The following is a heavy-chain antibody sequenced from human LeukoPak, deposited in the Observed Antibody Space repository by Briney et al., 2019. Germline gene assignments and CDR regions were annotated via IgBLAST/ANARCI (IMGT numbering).Heavy chain of an antibody. CDR2: IYYSGST. Sequence: SETLSLTCTVSGGSISSSSYYWGWIRQPPGKGLEWIGSIYYSGSTYYNPSLTSRVTISVDTSKNQFSLKLSSVTAADTAVYYCARLGVRGGPGYMDVWGKGTTVTVSS. V-gene: IGHV4-39*01. D-gene: IGHD3-10*01. J-gene: IGHJ6*03. CDR3: ARLGVRGGPGYMDV. CDR1: GGSISSSSYY.